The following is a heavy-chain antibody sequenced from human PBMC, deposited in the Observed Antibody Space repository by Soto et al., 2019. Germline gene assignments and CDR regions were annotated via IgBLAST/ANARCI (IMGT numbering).Heavy chain of an antibody. CDR1: GYRFSSHW. CDR2: IYPGDSDT. CDR3: ARVFSMPAGSFDI. D-gene: IGHD2-2*01. Sequence: PGESLKISCKGSGYRFSSHWIGWVRQMPGKGLEWMGIIYPGDSDTRYSPSFQGQVTISADKSISTAYLQWSSLKASDSAMYYCARVFSMPAGSFDIWGQGTMVTVSS. V-gene: IGHV5-51*01. J-gene: IGHJ3*02.